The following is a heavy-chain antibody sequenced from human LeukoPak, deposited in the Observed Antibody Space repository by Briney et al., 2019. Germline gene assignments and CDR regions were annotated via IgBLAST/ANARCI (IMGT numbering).Heavy chain of an antibody. J-gene: IGHJ4*02. CDR2: IWYDGGYK. V-gene: IGHV3-33*01. CDR3: ARNYYDTSGYQEATFNY. Sequence: GGSLRLSCAASGLTFSNYGMHWVRQAPGKGLEWVAGIWYDGGYKYYADSVKGRFTISRDNSKNPLFLQMDSLRAEDTAVYYCARNYYDTSGYQEATFNYWGQGTLVTVSS. D-gene: IGHD3-22*01. CDR1: GLTFSNYG.